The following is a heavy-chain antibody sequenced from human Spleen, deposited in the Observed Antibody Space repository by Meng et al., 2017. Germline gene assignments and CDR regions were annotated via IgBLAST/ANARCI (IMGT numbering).Heavy chain of an antibody. Sequence: ASVKVSCKASGDTLSNYAVHWVRHAPGQRLEGLGWINGVKGNTKHSQKFQTRVTINRDTSANTAYMELRSLRSEDTAVYFCAREDIRGWLVHFASDIWGQGTMVTVSS. CDR3: AREDIRGWLVHFASDI. CDR2: INGVKGNT. D-gene: IGHD6-19*01. J-gene: IGHJ3*02. V-gene: IGHV1-3*01. CDR1: GDTLSNYA.